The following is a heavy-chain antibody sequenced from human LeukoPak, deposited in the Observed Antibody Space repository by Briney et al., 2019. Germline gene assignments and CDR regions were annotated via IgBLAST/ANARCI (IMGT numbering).Heavy chain of an antibody. D-gene: IGHD1-7*01. Sequence: GASVEVSCKASGYTFTGYYMHWVRQAPGQGLEWMGWINPNSGGTNYAQKFQGRVTMTRDTSISTAYMELSRLRSDDTAVYYCARERRDYNWNYDWFDPWGQGTLVTVSS. CDR2: INPNSGGT. CDR1: GYTFTGYY. CDR3: ARERRDYNWNYDWFDP. V-gene: IGHV1-2*02. J-gene: IGHJ5*02.